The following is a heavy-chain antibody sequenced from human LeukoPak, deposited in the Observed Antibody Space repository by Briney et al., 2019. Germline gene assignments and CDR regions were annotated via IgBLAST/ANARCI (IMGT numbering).Heavy chain of an antibody. CDR1: GFTFSSYS. V-gene: IGHV3-48*01. CDR2: ISSSSSTI. J-gene: IGHJ4*02. Sequence: GGSLRLSCAASGFTFSSYSMNWVRQAPGKGLEWVSYISSSSSTIYYADSVKGRFTISRDNAKNSLCLQMNSLRAEDTAVYYCARGSSSWGRRFDYWGQGTLVTVSS. D-gene: IGHD6-13*01. CDR3: ARGSSSWGRRFDY.